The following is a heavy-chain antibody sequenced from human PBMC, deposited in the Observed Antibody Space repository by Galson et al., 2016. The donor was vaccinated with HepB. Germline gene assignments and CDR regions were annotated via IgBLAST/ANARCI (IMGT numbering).Heavy chain of an antibody. CDR3: ARQGARSGYDDYDFPRAV. D-gene: IGHD5-12*01. J-gene: IGHJ6*02. Sequence: QSGAEVKKPGESLKISCKGSGYSFGNYWIGWVRQMPGKGLEWMGIIYPDDSDTRYSPSFLGQVTISADKSISTAYLQWYSLKASDTAMYYRARQGARSGYDDYDFPRAVWGQGATVTVSS. CDR2: IYPDDSDT. CDR1: GYSFGNYW. V-gene: IGHV5-51*01.